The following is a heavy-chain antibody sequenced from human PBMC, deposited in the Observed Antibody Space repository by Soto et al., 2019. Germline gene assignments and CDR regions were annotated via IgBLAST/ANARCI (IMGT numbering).Heavy chain of an antibody. Sequence: QVQLQESGPGLVKPSETLSLTCTVSGGSISSYYWSWIRQPPGKGLEWIGYIYYSGSTNYHPSLKSRVTISVGTSKNQFSPKLSSVTGADTAVYFCARDPHRALRWDYWGQGTLVTVSS. CDR3: ARDPHRALRWDY. CDR1: GGSISSYY. CDR2: IYYSGST. J-gene: IGHJ4*02. V-gene: IGHV4-59*01. D-gene: IGHD4-17*01.